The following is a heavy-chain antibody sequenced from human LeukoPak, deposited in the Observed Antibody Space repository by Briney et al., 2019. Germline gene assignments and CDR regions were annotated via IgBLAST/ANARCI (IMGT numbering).Heavy chain of an antibody. CDR2: ISSSGII. J-gene: IGHJ3*02. Sequence: GGSLRLSCAASGFTLSDYSMSWVRQAPGKGLEGVSYISSSGIIYYADSVKGRFTISRDNAKNSLYLQMNSLRAEATAVYYCATIAEGAFDIWGQGTMVTVSS. V-gene: IGHV3-11*01. CDR3: ATIAEGAFDI. D-gene: IGHD6-13*01. CDR1: GFTLSDYS.